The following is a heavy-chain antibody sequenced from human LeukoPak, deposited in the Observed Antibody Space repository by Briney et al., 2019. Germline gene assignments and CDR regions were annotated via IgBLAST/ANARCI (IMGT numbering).Heavy chain of an antibody. CDR2: IKQDGSEI. Sequence: GGSLRLSCAASGFTFTRYWMSWVRQAPGKGLEWVANIKQDGSEIDYVDSAKGRITISRDSAKNSLYLQVNSLRVEDTAVYYCARIGYSSSSFDYWGQGTLVTVSS. J-gene: IGHJ4*02. V-gene: IGHV3-7*01. D-gene: IGHD6-6*01. CDR3: ARIGYSSSSFDY. CDR1: GFTFTRYW.